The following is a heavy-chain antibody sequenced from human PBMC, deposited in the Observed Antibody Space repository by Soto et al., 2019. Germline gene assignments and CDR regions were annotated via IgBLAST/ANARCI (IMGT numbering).Heavy chain of an antibody. CDR3: VRTSLVVAAATREDY. V-gene: IGHV3-74*01. CDR1: GFTFSSYW. J-gene: IGHJ4*02. Sequence: EVQLVESGGGLVQPGESLRLSCAASGFTFSSYWMHWVRQAPGKGLVWVSRINSDGSSTSYAGSVKGRFTISRDNAKNTMYLQMSSLRAEDTAVYYCVRTSLVVAAATREDYWCQGTLVTVSS. D-gene: IGHD2-15*01. CDR2: INSDGSST.